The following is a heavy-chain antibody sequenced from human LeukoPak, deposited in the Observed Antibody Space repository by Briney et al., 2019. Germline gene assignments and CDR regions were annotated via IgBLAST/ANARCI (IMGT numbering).Heavy chain of an antibody. CDR1: GGSFSGYY. Sequence: SSETLSLTCAVYGGSFSGYYWSWIRQPPGKGLEWIGEINHSGSTNYNPSLKSRVTISVDTSKNQFSLKLSSVTAADTAVYYCARRRYYYGSGSYRLYDWFDPWGQGTLVTVSS. CDR2: INHSGST. V-gene: IGHV4-34*01. J-gene: IGHJ5*02. CDR3: ARRRYYYGSGSYRLYDWFDP. D-gene: IGHD3-10*01.